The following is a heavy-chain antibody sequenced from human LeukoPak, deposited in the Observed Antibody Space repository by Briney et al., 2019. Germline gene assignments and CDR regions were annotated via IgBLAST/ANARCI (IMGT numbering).Heavy chain of an antibody. CDR2: ISWNSGSI. J-gene: IGHJ5*02. Sequence: GGSLRLSCAASGFTFDDYAMHWVRQAPGKGLEWVSGISWNSGSIGYADSVKARFTISRDNAKNSLYLQMNSLRAEDTALYYCAKDIYGDASGWFDPWGQGTLVTVSS. V-gene: IGHV3-9*01. D-gene: IGHD4-17*01. CDR1: GFTFDDYA. CDR3: AKDIYGDASGWFDP.